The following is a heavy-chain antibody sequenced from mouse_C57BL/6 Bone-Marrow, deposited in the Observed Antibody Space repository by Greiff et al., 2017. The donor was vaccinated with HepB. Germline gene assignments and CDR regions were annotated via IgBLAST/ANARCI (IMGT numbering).Heavy chain of an antibody. J-gene: IGHJ4*01. CDR1: GYTFTSYD. Sequence: VQLQQSGPELVKPGASVKLSCKASGYTFTSYDINWVKQRPGQGLEWIGWIYPSDGSTKYNEKFKGKATLTVDTSSSTAYMELHRLTSEDSAVYFCARSLLPLYAMDYWGQGTSVTVSS. D-gene: IGHD2-10*01. V-gene: IGHV1-85*01. CDR3: ARSLLPLYAMDY. CDR2: IYPSDGST.